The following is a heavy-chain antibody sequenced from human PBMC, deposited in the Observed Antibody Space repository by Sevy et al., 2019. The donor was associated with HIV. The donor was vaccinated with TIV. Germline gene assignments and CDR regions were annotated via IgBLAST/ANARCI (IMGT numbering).Heavy chain of an antibody. D-gene: IGHD6-6*01. Sequence: GGSLRLSCAASGFTFSSYAMSWVRQAPGKGLEWVSAISGSGGSTYYADSVKGRFTISRDNSKNTLYLQMNSLRAEDTAVYYCKGESYSSSSVRYFQHWGQGTLVTVSS. CDR3: KGESYSSSSVRYFQH. CDR1: GFTFSSYA. CDR2: ISGSGGST. V-gene: IGHV3-23*01. J-gene: IGHJ1*01.